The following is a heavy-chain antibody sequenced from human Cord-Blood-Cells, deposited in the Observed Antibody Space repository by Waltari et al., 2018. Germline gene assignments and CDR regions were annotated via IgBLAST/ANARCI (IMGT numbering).Heavy chain of an antibody. J-gene: IGHJ4*02. CDR3: ARGTYCSSTSCYGPSFDY. V-gene: IGHV3-30-3*01. CDR2: ISYDGSNK. D-gene: IGHD2-2*01. Sequence: QVQLVESGGGVVQPGRSLRLSCAASGFTFSSYAMHWVRQAPGKGLEWVAVISYDGSNKSYADSVKGRFTIARDNSKNTLYLQMNSLRAEDTAVYYCARGTYCSSTSCYGPSFDYWGQGTLVTVSS. CDR1: GFTFSSYA.